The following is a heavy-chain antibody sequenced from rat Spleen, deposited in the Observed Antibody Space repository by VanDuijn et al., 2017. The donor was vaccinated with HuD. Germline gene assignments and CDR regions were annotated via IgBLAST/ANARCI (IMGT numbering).Heavy chain of an antibody. Sequence: EVQLVESGGGLVQPGGSLKLSCAASGFTFSDYNMAWVRQAPKKGLEWVATISYDGSSTYYRDSVKGRFTISRDTAQNILYLQMNSPRSEDTATYYCTRENWVFDYWGQGVMVTVSS. CDR2: ISYDGSST. J-gene: IGHJ2*01. V-gene: IGHV5-7*01. D-gene: IGHD5-1*01. CDR1: GFTFSDYN. CDR3: TRENWVFDY.